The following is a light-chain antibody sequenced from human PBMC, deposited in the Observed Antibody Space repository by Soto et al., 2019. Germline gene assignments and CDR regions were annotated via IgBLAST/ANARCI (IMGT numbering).Light chain of an antibody. Sequence: QLVLTQSPSASASLGASVKLTCTLSSGHSNYAIAWHQQQSEKGPRYLMKLNSDGSHSKGDGTPDRFSGSSSGAERSLTIRRLHSDEEADYYCQTWGSGIVVFGGGTKLTVL. CDR2: LNSDGSH. CDR1: SGHSNYA. V-gene: IGLV4-69*01. J-gene: IGLJ2*01. CDR3: QTWGSGIVV.